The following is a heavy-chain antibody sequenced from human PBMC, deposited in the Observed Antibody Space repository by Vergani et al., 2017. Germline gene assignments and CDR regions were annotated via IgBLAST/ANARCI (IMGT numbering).Heavy chain of an antibody. D-gene: IGHD3-16*01. CDR3: ARALRDGGAFDI. Sequence: EVQLVESGGGLVQPGGSLRLSCAASGFTFSSYDMHWVRQATGKGLEWVSAIGTAGDTYYPGSVKGRFTISRENAKNFLYLQMNSLRAGDTAVYYCARALRDGGAFDIWGQGTMVTVSS. CDR1: GFTFSSYD. V-gene: IGHV3-13*01. J-gene: IGHJ3*02. CDR2: IGTAGDT.